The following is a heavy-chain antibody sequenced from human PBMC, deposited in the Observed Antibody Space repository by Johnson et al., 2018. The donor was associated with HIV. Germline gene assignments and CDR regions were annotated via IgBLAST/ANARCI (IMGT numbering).Heavy chain of an antibody. CDR1: GFTFSSYA. J-gene: IGHJ3*02. CDR3: ANLGDYSGLNGFDI. V-gene: IGHV3-30-3*01. D-gene: IGHD4-23*01. CDR2: ISYDGSNK. Sequence: QVQLVESGGGVVQPGRSLRLSCAASGFTFSSYAMHWVRQAPGKGLEWVAVISYDGSNKYYADSVKGRFTISRDNSKKTLSLQMNSLRTEDTAVYYCANLGDYSGLNGFDIWGQGTMVTVSS.